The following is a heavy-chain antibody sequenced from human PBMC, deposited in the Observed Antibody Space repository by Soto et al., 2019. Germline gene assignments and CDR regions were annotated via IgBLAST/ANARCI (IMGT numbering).Heavy chain of an antibody. D-gene: IGHD3-22*01. CDR1: GDSISSGGYS. CDR2: IYHSGGT. Sequence: QLQLQESGSGLVKPSQTLSLTCAVSGDSISSGGYSWNWIRQPPGKGLEWIGYIYHSGGTDYNPSLMSRVTITVDSSNNQFSLNLRSVTAADAAVYYCARGSRSGYYLEYWGQGTLVTVSS. J-gene: IGHJ4*02. V-gene: IGHV4-30-2*01. CDR3: ARGSRSGYYLEY.